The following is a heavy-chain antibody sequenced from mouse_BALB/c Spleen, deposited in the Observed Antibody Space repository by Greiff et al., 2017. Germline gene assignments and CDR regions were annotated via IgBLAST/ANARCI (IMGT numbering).Heavy chain of an antibody. CDR1: GFTFNTYA. D-gene: IGHD2-3*01. V-gene: IGHV10-1*02. CDR2: IRSKSNNYAT. J-gene: IGHJ4*01. Sequence: EVKLMESGGGLVQPKGSLKLSCAASGFTFNTYAMNWVRQAPGKGLEWVARIRSKSNNYATYYADSVKDRFTISRDDSQSMLYLQMNNLKTEDTAMYYCVRQDGYYPYYYAMDYWGQGTSVTVSS. CDR3: VRQDGYYPYYYAMDY.